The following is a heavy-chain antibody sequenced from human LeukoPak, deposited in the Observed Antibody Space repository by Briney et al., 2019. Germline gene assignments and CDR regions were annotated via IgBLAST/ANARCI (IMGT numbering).Heavy chain of an antibody. CDR2: IYYSGST. V-gene: IGHV4-59*01. Sequence: PSETLSLTCTVSGGSISSYYWSWLRQPPGKGLEWIGYIYYSGSTNYNPSLKSRVTISINTSKNQFSLKLSSVTAAGTAVYYCARGYSSSWYLNWFDPWGQGTLVTVSS. CDR3: ARGYSSSWYLNWFDP. CDR1: GGSISSYY. J-gene: IGHJ5*02. D-gene: IGHD6-13*01.